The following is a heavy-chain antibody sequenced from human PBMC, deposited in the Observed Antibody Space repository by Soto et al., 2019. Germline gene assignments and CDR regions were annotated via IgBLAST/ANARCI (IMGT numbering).Heavy chain of an antibody. CDR2: SFSSGGT. CDR1: GFIHVKYT. Sequence: PGWSLRLSCSAVGFIHVKYTRGWVRQAPGKGLEWVAESFSSGGTQYADSVKGRFTISRDNSRNMVFLQMNGLRVEDTALYYCARDREPDGIWTFDSWGQGALVTVSS. CDR3: ARDREPDGIWTFDS. J-gene: IGHJ4*02. V-gene: IGHV3-23*05. D-gene: IGHD3-9*01.